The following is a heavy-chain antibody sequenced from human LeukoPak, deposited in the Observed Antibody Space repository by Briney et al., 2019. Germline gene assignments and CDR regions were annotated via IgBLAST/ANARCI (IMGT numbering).Heavy chain of an antibody. J-gene: IGHJ6*03. CDR1: GGSFSGYY. V-gene: IGHV4-34*01. CDR3: ARGTIAAPYCYYYMDV. CDR2: INHSGST. Sequence: SETLSLTCAVYGGSFSGYYWSWIRQPPGKGLEWIGEINHSGSTNYNPSLKSRVTISVDTSKNQFSLKLSSVTAADTAVYYCARGTIAAPYCYYYMDVWGKGTTVTVSS. D-gene: IGHD6-13*01.